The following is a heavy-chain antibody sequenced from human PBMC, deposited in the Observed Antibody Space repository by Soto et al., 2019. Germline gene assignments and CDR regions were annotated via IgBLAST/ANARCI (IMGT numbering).Heavy chain of an antibody. D-gene: IGHD2-15*01. Sequence: SETLSLTCSVSGDSISSGGYYWSWIRQHPGKGLEWIGYIYYSGSTYYNPSLKSRVTISVDTSKNQFSLKLRSVTAADTAVYYCTRGLGVVPAATAFDYWGQGTLVTVYS. CDR2: IYYSGST. V-gene: IGHV4-31*03. J-gene: IGHJ4*02. CDR1: GDSISSGGYY. CDR3: TRGLGVVPAATAFDY.